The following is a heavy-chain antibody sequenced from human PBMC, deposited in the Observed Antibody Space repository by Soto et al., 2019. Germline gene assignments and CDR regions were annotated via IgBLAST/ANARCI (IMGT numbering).Heavy chain of an antibody. Sequence: QVQLQESGPGLVKPSETLFLTCTVSGASINSYYWSWIRQSPGKGLEWIASIYYNEYTNYSPSLKRRATMTVDTSRSLFSLRLTSVTAADTAVYCCARETSPLRGDPYFFDFWVQGSLVTASS. V-gene: IGHV4-59*01. CDR3: ARETSPLRGDPYFFDF. CDR2: IYYNEYT. J-gene: IGHJ4*02. D-gene: IGHD2-21*02. CDR1: GASINSYY.